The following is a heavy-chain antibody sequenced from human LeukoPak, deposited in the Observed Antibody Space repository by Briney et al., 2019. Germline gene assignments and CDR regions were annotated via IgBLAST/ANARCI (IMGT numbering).Heavy chain of an antibody. CDR2: ISTSGESA. D-gene: IGHD3-22*01. CDR3: AKDRGSGYHYFDY. Sequence: PGGSLRLSCPASGFTFSSYAMSWVRQAPGRGLEWVSVISTSGESAYYADSVEGRFTISRDNSKNTLYLQMNSLRAEDTAVYYCAKDRGSGYHYFDYWGQGTLVTVSS. CDR1: GFTFSSYA. V-gene: IGHV3-23*01. J-gene: IGHJ4*02.